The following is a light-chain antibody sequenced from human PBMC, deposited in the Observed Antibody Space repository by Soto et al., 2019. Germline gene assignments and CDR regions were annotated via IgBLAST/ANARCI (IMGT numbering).Light chain of an antibody. V-gene: IGLV3-27*01. CDR1: VLANRY. CDR2: QDS. Sequence: SYELTQPSSVSVFPGQTATITCSGDVLANRYSRWFQQKPGQAPILIIYQDSERPSGIPDRISGSTSGTTVTLTISGAQVEDEADYYCCSASDNTLIFGGGTKVTVL. CDR3: CSASDNTLI. J-gene: IGLJ2*01.